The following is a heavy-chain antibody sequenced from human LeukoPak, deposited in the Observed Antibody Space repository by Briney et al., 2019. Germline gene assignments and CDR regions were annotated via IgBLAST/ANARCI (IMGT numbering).Heavy chain of an antibody. CDR1: GYTFTSYG. D-gene: IGHD2-2*02. V-gene: IGHV1-18*01. CDR3: ARKIPSYCSSTSCYTYFDY. CDR2: ISAYNGNT. Sequence: ASVKVSCKASGYTFTSYGISWVRQAPGQGLEWMGWISAYNGNTNYAQKLQGRVTMTTDTSTSTAYMELRSLRSDDTAAYYCARKIPSYCSSTSCYTYFDYWGQGTLVTVSS. J-gene: IGHJ4*02.